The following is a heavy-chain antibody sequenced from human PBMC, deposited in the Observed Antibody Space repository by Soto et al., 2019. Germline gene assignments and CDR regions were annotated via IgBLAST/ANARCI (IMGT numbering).Heavy chain of an antibody. V-gene: IGHV4-31*03. CDR1: GGSISSGDSY. Sequence: KSSETLSLTCTVAGGSISSGDSYWTWIRQHPRKGLEWIGYTYFSGSTTYNPSLKSRLSISIHTSKNQFSLKLNSVTAADTAIYYCARDDYGGNSGALDIWGQGTMVTVSS. D-gene: IGHD4-17*01. J-gene: IGHJ3*02. CDR3: ARDDYGGNSGALDI. CDR2: TYFSGST.